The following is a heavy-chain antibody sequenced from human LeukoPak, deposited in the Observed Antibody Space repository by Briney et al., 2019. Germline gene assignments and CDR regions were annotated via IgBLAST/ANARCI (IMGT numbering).Heavy chain of an antibody. CDR1: GFTVSSNY. CDR3: ARDPYCSSTSCYGEYYYYGMDV. V-gene: IGHV3-66*01. CDR2: IYSGGST. D-gene: IGHD2-2*01. J-gene: IGHJ6*02. Sequence: GGSLRLSCAASGFTVSSNYMSWVRQAPGKGLEWVSVIYSGGSTYYADSVKGRFTISRDNSKNTLYLQMNSLRAEDTAVYYCARDPYCSSTSCYGEYYYYGMDVWGQGTTVTVSS.